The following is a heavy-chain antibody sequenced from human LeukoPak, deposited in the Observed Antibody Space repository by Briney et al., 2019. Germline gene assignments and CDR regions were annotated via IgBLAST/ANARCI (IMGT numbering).Heavy chain of an antibody. CDR3: ARDIAAAADDPLDI. CDR1: GYTFTSYG. CDR2: ISAYNGNT. V-gene: IGHV1-18*01. J-gene: IGHJ3*02. Sequence: ASVKVSCKASGYTFTSYGISWVRQAPGQGLEWMGWISAYNGNTNYAQKLQGRVTMTTDTSTSTAYMELRSLRSDDTAVYYCARDIAAAADDPLDIWGQGTTVTVSS. D-gene: IGHD6-13*01.